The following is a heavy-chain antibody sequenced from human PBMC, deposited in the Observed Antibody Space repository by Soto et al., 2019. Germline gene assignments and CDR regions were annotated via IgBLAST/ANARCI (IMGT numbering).Heavy chain of an antibody. V-gene: IGHV4-59*04. J-gene: IGHJ4*01. Sequence: SVLLCLTCTVSCGSISSYCWSWIRQPPGKGLEWIGTIYYSGSTYYNPSLKSRVTISVDTSKNHFSLKLSSVTAADTAVYFCARHLGEGYFDYWGHGTLVTVSS. CDR3: ARHLGEGYFDY. CDR2: IYYSGST. CDR1: CGSISSYC.